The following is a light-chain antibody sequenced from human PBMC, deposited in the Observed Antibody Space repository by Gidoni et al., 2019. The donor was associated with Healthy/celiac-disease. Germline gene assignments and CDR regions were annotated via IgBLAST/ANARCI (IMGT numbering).Light chain of an antibody. V-gene: IGLV1-44*01. CDR3: AAWDDSLNGHWV. Sequence: QSVLTQPPSASGTPGQRVTISCSGSSSNIGNNTVNWYQQLPGTAPKLLIYSNNQRPSGVPDRFSGSKSGTSASLAISGLQSEDEADYYCAAWDDSLNGHWVFGGGTKLTVL. J-gene: IGLJ3*02. CDR2: SNN. CDR1: SSNIGNNT.